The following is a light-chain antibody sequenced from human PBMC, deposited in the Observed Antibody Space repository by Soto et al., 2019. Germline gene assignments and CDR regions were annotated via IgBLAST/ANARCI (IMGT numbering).Light chain of an antibody. CDR2: DVS. Sequence: QSVLTQPASVSGSPGQSITSSCTGTSSDVGSYNRVSWYHQPPGTAPKLIIYDVSNRPSGVSIRFSGSKSGNTAYLTISGLQAEDEADYFCNSYTTGSTYVVGTGTKLTVL. CDR3: NSYTTGSTYV. CDR1: SSDVGSYNR. V-gene: IGLV2-14*01. J-gene: IGLJ1*01.